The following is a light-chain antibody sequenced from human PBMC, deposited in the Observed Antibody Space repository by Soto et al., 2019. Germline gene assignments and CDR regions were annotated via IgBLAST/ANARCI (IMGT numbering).Light chain of an antibody. CDR3: QQRSNWPIT. J-gene: IGKJ5*01. CDR1: QTITND. CDR2: DAS. V-gene: IGKV3-11*01. Sequence: EIVLTQSPGTLSLSPGERGTLSCRASQTITNDYVAWYQHKDGQAPRLLIYDASNRATGVPARFSGSGSGTDFTLTISSLEPEDFAVYYCQQRSNWPITFGQGTRLEIK.